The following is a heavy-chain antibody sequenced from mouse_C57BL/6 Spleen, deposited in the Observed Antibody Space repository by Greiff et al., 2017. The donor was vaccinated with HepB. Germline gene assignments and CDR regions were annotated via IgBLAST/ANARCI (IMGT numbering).Heavy chain of an antibody. CDR1: GYAFSSYW. D-gene: IGHD1-1*01. J-gene: IGHJ2*01. V-gene: IGHV1-80*01. Sequence: VQLQQSGAELVKPGASVKISCKASGYAFSSYWMNWVKQRPGKGLEWIGQIYPGDGDTNYNGKFKGKATLTADKSSSTAYMQLSSLTSEDSAVYFCARSNYGSYYFDYWGQGTTLTVSS. CDR2: IYPGDGDT. CDR3: ARSNYGSYYFDY.